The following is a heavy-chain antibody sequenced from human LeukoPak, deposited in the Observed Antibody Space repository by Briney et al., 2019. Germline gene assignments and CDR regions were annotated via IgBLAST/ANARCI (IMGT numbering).Heavy chain of an antibody. CDR1: GFTFSSYA. Sequence: PGGSLRLSYAASGFTFSSYAMSWVRQAPGKGLEWVSAISGSGGSTYYADSVKGRFTISRDNSKNTLYLQMNSLRAEDTAVYYCAKGVQLWPHCFDYWGQGTLVTVSS. CDR3: AKGVQLWPHCFDY. V-gene: IGHV3-23*01. D-gene: IGHD5-18*01. J-gene: IGHJ4*02. CDR2: ISGSGGST.